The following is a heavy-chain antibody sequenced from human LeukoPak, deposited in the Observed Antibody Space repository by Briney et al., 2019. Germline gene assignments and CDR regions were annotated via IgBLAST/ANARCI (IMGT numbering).Heavy chain of an antibody. Sequence: GGSLRLSCAASGFTFSSYGMHWVRQAPGKGXXXXXXIWYDGSNKYYADSVKGRFTISRDNSKNTLYLQMNSLRAEDTAVYYCAIPFSSGWYQLDYWGQGTLVTVSS. CDR1: GFTFSSYG. CDR2: IWYDGSNK. CDR3: AIPFSSGWYQLDY. J-gene: IGHJ4*02. D-gene: IGHD6-19*01. V-gene: IGHV3-33*01.